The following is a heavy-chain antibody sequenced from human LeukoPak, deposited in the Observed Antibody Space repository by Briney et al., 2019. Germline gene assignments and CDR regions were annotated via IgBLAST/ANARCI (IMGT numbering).Heavy chain of an antibody. D-gene: IGHD5-18*01. CDR2: ISSSGSTI. J-gene: IGHJ4*02. CDR1: GFTFSDYY. V-gene: IGHV3-11*01. Sequence: GGSLRLSCAASGFTFSDYYMSWIRQAPGKGLEWVSYISSSGSTIYYADSVKGRFTISRDNAKNSLHLQMNSLRAEDTAVYYCARQRGYSYGFEDPKHFDYWGQGTLVTVSS. CDR3: ARQRGYSYGFEDPKHFDY.